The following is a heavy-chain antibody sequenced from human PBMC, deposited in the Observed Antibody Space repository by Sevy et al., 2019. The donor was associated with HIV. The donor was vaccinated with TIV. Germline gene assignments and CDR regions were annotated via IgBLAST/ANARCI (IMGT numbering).Heavy chain of an antibody. V-gene: IGHV3-21*01. D-gene: IGHD3-22*01. CDR1: GFTFSSYS. CDR3: ARDIEADSSGYYSNSPDY. Sequence: GGSLRLSCVASGFTFSSYSMNWVRQAPGKGLEWVSSISSSSSYIYYADSVKGRFTISRDNAKNSLYLQMNSLRAEDTAVYYCARDIEADSSGYYSNSPDYWGQGTLVTVSS. CDR2: ISSSSSYI. J-gene: IGHJ4*02.